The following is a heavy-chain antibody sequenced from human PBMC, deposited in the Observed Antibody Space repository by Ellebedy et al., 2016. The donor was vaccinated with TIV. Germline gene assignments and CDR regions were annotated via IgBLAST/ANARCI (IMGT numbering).Heavy chain of an antibody. Sequence: GESLKISXKGSGYSFTSYWIGWVRQMPGKGLEWMGIIYPGDSDTRYSPSFQGQVTMSADKSSRIAYLQWSSLKASDTATYYCARQPNMLDVWGQGTTVTVSS. CDR2: IYPGDSDT. V-gene: IGHV5-51*01. J-gene: IGHJ6*02. CDR3: ARQPNMLDV. D-gene: IGHD4/OR15-4a*01. CDR1: GYSFTSYW.